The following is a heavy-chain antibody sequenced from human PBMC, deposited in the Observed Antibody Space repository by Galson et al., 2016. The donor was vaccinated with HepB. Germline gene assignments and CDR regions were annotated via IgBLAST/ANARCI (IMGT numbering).Heavy chain of an antibody. Sequence: SETLSPTCGVSGGSISSSTNAWAWIRQPPGKGLEWIATIYDIGSPYYNPSLKRRVTISVDTSKRQCYLKLTSVIAADTAMYFCARSNGRKFNRRPCDIGGQGTMVTVSS. CDR2: IYDIGSP. D-gene: IGHD2-8*01. CDR1: GGSISSSTNA. J-gene: IGHJ3*01. V-gene: IGHV4-39*01. CDR3: ARSNGRKFNRRPCDI.